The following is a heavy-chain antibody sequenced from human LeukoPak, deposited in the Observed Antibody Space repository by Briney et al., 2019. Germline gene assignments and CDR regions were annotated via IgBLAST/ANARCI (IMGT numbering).Heavy chain of an antibody. Sequence: GESLKISCKGSGYNFSNSWIAWGRQMPRKGLGWMGIIYPADSDTRYSPSFQGQVTISADKSISTAYLQCSSLKASDTAMYFCARVGVSSYGMDVWGQGTTVTVSS. V-gene: IGHV5-51*03. D-gene: IGHD1-26*01. CDR2: IYPADSDT. CDR1: GYNFSNSW. CDR3: ARVGVSSYGMDV. J-gene: IGHJ6*02.